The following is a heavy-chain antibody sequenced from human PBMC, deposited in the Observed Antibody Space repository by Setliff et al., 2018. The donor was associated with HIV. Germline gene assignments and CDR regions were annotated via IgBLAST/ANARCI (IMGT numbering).Heavy chain of an antibody. V-gene: IGHV4-61*02. CDR2: INTSGTT. Sequence: SETLSLTCSVSGGSISSATYYWNWIRQPAGKALEWIGRINTSGTTIYSPSLKSRVTISLEKSNNQFSLKLSSLTAADTAVYYCARDFKRYNSPCRFDPWGQGILVTVSS. CDR1: GGSISSATYY. J-gene: IGHJ5*02. D-gene: IGHD1-1*01. CDR3: ARDFKRYNSPCRFDP.